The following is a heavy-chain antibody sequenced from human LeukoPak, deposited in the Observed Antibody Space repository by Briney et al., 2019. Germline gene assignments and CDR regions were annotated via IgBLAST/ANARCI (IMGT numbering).Heavy chain of an antibody. V-gene: IGHV3-21*01. CDR1: GFTFSSYS. D-gene: IGHD6-19*01. J-gene: IGHJ4*02. CDR2: ISSSSSYI. CDR3: ARGVPGIAVAAAGTYYFDY. Sequence: GGSPRLSCAASGFTFSSYSMNWVRQAPGKGLEWVSSISSSSSYIYYADSVKGRFTISRDNAKNSLYLQMNSLRAEDTAVYYCARGVPGIAVAAAGTYYFDYWGQGTLVTVSS.